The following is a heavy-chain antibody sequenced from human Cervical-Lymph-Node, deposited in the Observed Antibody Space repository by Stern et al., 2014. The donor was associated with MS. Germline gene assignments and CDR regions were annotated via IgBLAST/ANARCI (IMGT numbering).Heavy chain of an antibody. CDR1: GYTFTKYL. J-gene: IGHJ5*02. CDR2: INSNTGAP. V-gene: IGHV7-4-1*02. CDR3: ARDMSDFWSDYGHNWYDP. Sequence: QVQLVQSVSELKKPGASVTVSCKASGYTFTKYLIHWVRQAPGQGLEWMGWINSNTGAPMYARDFAGRFVFSLDTSVTTAYLQISRLKTEDTAVYYCARDMSDFWSDYGHNWYDPWGQGTLVTVSS. D-gene: IGHD3-3*01.